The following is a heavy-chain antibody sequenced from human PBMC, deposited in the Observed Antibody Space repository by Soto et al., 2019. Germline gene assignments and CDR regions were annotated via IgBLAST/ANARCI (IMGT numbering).Heavy chain of an antibody. CDR2: INAGNGNT. D-gene: IGHD3-9*01. CDR3: ARATHYYDILTGYYMAEGFDY. J-gene: IGHJ4*02. Sequence: ASVKVSCKASGYTFTSYAMHWVRQAPGQRLEWMGWINAGNGNTKYSQKFQGRVTITRDTSASTAYIELSSLRSEDTAVYYCARATHYYDILTGYYMAEGFDYGGQGTRVTVP. CDR1: GYTFTSYA. V-gene: IGHV1-3*01.